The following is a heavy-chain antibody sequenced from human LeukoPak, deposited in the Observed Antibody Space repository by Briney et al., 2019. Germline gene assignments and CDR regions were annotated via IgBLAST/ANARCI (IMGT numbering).Heavy chain of an antibody. CDR1: GFTFSSYA. J-gene: IGHJ6*02. D-gene: IGHD1-20*01. CDR3: ARDIPYNWNHLPRFFPGPKTYGMDV. V-gene: IGHV3-30-3*01. CDR2: ISYDGSNK. Sequence: PGGSLRLSCAASGFTFSSYAMHWVRQAPGKGLEWVAVISYDGSNKYYADSVKGRFTISRDNSKNTLYLQMNSLRAEDTAVYYCARDIPYNWNHLPRFFPGPKTYGMDVWGQGTTVTVSS.